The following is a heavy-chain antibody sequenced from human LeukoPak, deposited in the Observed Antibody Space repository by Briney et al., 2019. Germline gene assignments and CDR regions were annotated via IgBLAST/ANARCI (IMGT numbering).Heavy chain of an antibody. CDR3: ARTPCQPLDAFDI. V-gene: IGHV1-18*01. CDR2: ISCYNGNT. D-gene: IGHD2-15*01. J-gene: IGHJ3*02. Sequence: ASVKVSCKASGYSFISHGISWVRQAPGQGLEWMGWISCYNGNTYYAHKFQGRVTLTKDTSTSTAYMELRSLRSDDTAVYYCARTPCQPLDAFDIWGQGTMFTVSA. CDR1: GYSFISHG.